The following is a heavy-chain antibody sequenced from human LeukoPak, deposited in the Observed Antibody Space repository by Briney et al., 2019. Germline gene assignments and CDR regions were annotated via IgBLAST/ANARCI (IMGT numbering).Heavy chain of an antibody. Sequence: PGGSLRLSCAASGFSFSDYSMNWVRQAPGKGLEWVSSINSGGGHFRYYAESVKGRFIISKDNAKKSVFLQMNSLRAEDTAVYYCAKANVKYCSGGSCFDAFDIWGQGTMVTVSS. J-gene: IGHJ3*02. D-gene: IGHD2-15*01. CDR1: GFSFSDYS. CDR3: AKANVKYCSGGSCFDAFDI. V-gene: IGHV3-21*04. CDR2: INSGGGHFR.